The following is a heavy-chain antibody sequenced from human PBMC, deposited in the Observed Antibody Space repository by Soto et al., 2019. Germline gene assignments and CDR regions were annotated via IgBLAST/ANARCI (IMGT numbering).Heavy chain of an antibody. CDR2: ISYDGSNK. V-gene: IGHV3-30*18. CDR1: GFTFSSYG. CDR3: AKEPSSGWYWAINWFDP. J-gene: IGHJ5*02. Sequence: QVQLVESGGGVVQPGRSLRLSCAASGFTFSSYGMHWVRQAPGKGLEWVAVISYDGSNKYYADSVKGRFTISRDNSKNPLYLQMNSLRAEDTAVYYCAKEPSSGWYWAINWFDPWGQGTLVTVSS. D-gene: IGHD6-19*01.